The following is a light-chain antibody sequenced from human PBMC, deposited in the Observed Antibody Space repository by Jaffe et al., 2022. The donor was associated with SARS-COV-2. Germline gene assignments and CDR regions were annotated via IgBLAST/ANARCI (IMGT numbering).Light chain of an antibody. CDR1: RSLVFSDGNTY. CDR2: QVS. J-gene: IGKJ1*01. Sequence: DLVMTQSPLSLPVTLGQSASVSCRSPRSLVFSDGNTYLSWFQQRPGQSPRRLIYQVSNRDSGVPDRFSGSGSGTDFTLKISGVEAEDVGVYYCMQASHWPWTFGQGTKVEIK. V-gene: IGKV2-30*01. CDR3: MQASHWPWT.